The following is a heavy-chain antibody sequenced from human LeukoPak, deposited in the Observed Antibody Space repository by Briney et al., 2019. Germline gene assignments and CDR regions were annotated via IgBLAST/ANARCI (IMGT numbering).Heavy chain of an antibody. CDR2: IYRSGST. CDR3: ARNGAYTLDY. J-gene: IGHJ4*02. V-gene: IGHV4-61*05. CDR1: GGSISSSSYY. D-gene: IGHD4-17*01. Sequence: PSETLSLTCTVSGGSISSSSYYWGWIRQPPGKGLEWIGEIYRSGSTNYNPSLKSRITISIDKSKNQSSLNLKSVTAADTAVYYCARNGAYTLDYWGQGTLVTVPS.